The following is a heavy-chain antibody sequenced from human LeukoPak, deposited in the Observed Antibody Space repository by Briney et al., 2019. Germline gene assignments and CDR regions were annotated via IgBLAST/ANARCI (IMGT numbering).Heavy chain of an antibody. D-gene: IGHD2-15*01. V-gene: IGHV3-23*01. Sequence: GGSLRLSCAASGFTFSDFGMTWVRQAPGKGLEWVSGISDSGGSTYYADSVKGRFNISRDNSKSTVYLQMNSLRVEDTAVYYCAKDRSGDCSGGSCYGYDYWGQGTLVTVSS. CDR3: AKDRSGDCSGGSCYGYDY. CDR1: GFTFSDFG. J-gene: IGHJ4*02. CDR2: ISDSGGST.